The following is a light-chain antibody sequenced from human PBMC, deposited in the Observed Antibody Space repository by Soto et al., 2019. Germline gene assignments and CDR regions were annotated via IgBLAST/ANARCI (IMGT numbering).Light chain of an antibody. CDR2: DAS. Sequence: DIQMTQSPSSLSASVGDRVTITCRASQDISNYLNRYQQRPGKAPKILIYDASDLERGVPSRFSGTRSGTHFTFASTGLQPEDVSTYYCQQSDSLPITFSQGTRLQI. J-gene: IGKJ5*01. V-gene: IGKV1-33*01. CDR1: QDISNY. CDR3: QQSDSLPIT.